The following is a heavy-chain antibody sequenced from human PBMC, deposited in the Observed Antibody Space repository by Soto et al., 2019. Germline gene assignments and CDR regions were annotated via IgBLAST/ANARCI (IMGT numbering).Heavy chain of an antibody. CDR2: IFPSDSDT. Sequence: GESLKISCRTSGYRFTSYWIAWVRQMPGKGLEWMGIIFPSDSDTRYSPSFQGQVTISADRSTSTVFLQWASLKASDTAVYFCARKDKSGYFNWFDPWGQGTLVTVSS. V-gene: IGHV5-51*01. CDR3: ARKDKSGYFNWFDP. J-gene: IGHJ5*02. D-gene: IGHD3-22*01. CDR1: GYRFTSYW.